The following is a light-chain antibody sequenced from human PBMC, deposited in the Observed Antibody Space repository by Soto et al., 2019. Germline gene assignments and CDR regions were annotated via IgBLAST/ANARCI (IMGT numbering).Light chain of an antibody. V-gene: IGKV4-1*01. CDR1: QSGFSNSKNRNH. J-gene: IGKJ4*01. CDR3: HQYFRSPIT. Sequence: DIVMAQSPDSLAVSLGERATINCKSSQSGFSNSKNRNHLSWYQQKPGQPPKLLIYWATTRESGVPDRFSGSGSGTDFTLTVSGLQAEDVAIYYCHQYFRSPITFGGGTKVEIK. CDR2: WAT.